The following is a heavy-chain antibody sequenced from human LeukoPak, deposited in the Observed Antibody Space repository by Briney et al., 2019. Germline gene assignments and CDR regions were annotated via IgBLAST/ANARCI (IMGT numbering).Heavy chain of an antibody. V-gene: IGHV4-4*07. CDR3: AVWSSTDLRWNDPFDI. CDR2: SYTTGSA. Sequence: SETLSLTCTVSGGSIRDSYWNWIRLPAGRGLEWIGRSYTTGSASYNPSLKSRVTMSFDMSSNQFSLRLTSVTAADTALYYCAVWSSTDLRWNDPFDIWGQGTMVTVSS. J-gene: IGHJ3*02. CDR1: GGSIRDSY. D-gene: IGHD3-10*01.